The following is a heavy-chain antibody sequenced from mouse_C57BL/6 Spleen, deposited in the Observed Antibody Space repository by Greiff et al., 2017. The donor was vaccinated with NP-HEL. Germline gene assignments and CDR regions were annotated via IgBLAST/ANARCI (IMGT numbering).Heavy chain of an antibody. CDR3: TFYDGYSY. CDR2: IRLKSDNYAT. Sequence: DVMLVESGGGLVQPGGSMKLSCVASGFTFSNYWMNWVRQSPEKGLEWVAQIRLKSDNYATLYAESVKGRFTISRDDSKSSVYLQMNNLRAEDTGIYYCTFYDGYSYWGQGTLVTVSA. D-gene: IGHD2-3*01. CDR1: GFTFSNYW. J-gene: IGHJ3*01. V-gene: IGHV6-3*01.